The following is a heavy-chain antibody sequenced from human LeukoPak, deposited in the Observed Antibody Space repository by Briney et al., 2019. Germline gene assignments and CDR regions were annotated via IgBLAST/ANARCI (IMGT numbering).Heavy chain of an antibody. CDR1: GYTFTGYY. J-gene: IGHJ4*02. CDR3: ARDLEVYYYGSGSYLPDY. V-gene: IGHV1-2*02. CDR2: VNPNSGGT. Sequence: GASVKVSCKDSGYTFTGYYMHWVRQAPGQGLEWMGWVNPNSGGTNYAQKFQGRVTMTRDTSISTAYMELSRLRSDDTAVYYCARDLEVYYYGSGSYLPDYWGQGTLVTVSS. D-gene: IGHD3-10*01.